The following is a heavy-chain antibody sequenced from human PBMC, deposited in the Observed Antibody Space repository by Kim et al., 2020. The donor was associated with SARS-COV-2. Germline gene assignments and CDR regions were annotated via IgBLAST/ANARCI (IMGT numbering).Heavy chain of an antibody. CDR3: ARVGITLDV. J-gene: IGHJ6*02. D-gene: IGHD3-16*01. CDR1: GYSFSDYF. V-gene: IGHV1-2*02. Sequence: ASVKVSCEASGYSFSDYFLNWVRQAPGHGLEWMGYINPNGGVTFYAQKFQGRVTLTSDRSISTVYMEMNGLTSEYAGVYYCARVGITLDVWGQGTTLTVS. CDR2: INPNGGVT.